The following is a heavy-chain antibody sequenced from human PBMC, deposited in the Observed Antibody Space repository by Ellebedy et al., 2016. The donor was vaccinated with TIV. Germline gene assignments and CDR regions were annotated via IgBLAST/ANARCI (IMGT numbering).Heavy chain of an antibody. V-gene: IGHV3-48*02. CDR3: ARGLYGDIVVVPAAKVNGMDV. CDR1: GFTFSSYS. J-gene: IGHJ6*02. Sequence: GESLKISCAASGFTFSSYSMNWVRQAPGKGLEWVSYISSSSSTIYYADSVKGRFTISRDNAKNSLYLQMNSLRDEDTAVYYSARGLYGDIVVVPAAKVNGMDVWGQGTTVTVSS. D-gene: IGHD2-2*01. CDR2: ISSSSSTI.